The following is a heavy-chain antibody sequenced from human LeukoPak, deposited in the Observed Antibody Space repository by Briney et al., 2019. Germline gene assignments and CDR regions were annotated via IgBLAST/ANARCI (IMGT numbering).Heavy chain of an antibody. CDR1: GFTFSSYA. V-gene: IGHV3-23*01. D-gene: IGHD5-18*01. Sequence: GGSLRLSCAASGFTFSSYAMSWVRQAPGKGLEWVSAISGSGGSTYYADSVKGRFTISRDNSKNTLYLQMNSLRAEDTAVYYCPKLRVQLDHPFDYWGQGTLVTVSS. CDR3: PKLRVQLDHPFDY. J-gene: IGHJ4*02. CDR2: ISGSGGST.